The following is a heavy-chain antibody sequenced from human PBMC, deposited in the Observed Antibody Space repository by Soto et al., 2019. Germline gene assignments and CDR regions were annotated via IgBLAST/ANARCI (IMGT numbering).Heavy chain of an antibody. V-gene: IGHV1-69*01. CDR2: IVPLFGTT. CDR3: TRTRYRSGWFQLSFDS. CDR1: GGNFTSYA. Sequence: QVQLVQSGAEVKKPGSSVKVSCKASGGNFTSYAISWVRQAPGQGLEFMGGIVPLFGTTNYAHKFRGRVTVTADESTSTVYMELTSLTPDDTAVFYCTRTRYRSGWFQLSFDSWGQGTLVTVSP. D-gene: IGHD6-19*01. J-gene: IGHJ4*02.